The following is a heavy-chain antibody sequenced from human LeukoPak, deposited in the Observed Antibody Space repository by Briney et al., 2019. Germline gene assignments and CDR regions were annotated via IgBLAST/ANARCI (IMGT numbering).Heavy chain of an antibody. CDR2: MYYGAIT. CDR1: GGSISYFY. D-gene: IGHD3-22*01. Sequence: SVTLSLTCSVSGGSISYFYWSWLRQPPGQGLEWIGYMYYGAITKNHPSLKRRVTISVDTSKKQLSLMMSSVTAADTAEYYCARESGRDYYDSSEFSDAAFDIWGQGKMVIASS. V-gene: IGHV4-59*01. CDR3: ARESGRDYYDSSEFSDAAFDI. J-gene: IGHJ3*02.